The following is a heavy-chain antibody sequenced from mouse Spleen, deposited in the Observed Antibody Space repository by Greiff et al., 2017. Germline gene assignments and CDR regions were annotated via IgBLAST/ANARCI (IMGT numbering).Heavy chain of an antibody. V-gene: IGHV1-19*01. Sequence: VQLQQSGPVLVKPGASVKMSCKASGYTFTDYYMNWVKQSHGKSLEWIGVINPYNGGTSYNQKFKGKATLTVDKSSSTAYMELNSLTSEDSAVYYCALITTATGWFAYWGQGTLVTVSA. CDR1: GYTFTDYY. CDR2: INPYNGGT. J-gene: IGHJ3*01. CDR3: ALITTATGWFAY. D-gene: IGHD1-2*01.